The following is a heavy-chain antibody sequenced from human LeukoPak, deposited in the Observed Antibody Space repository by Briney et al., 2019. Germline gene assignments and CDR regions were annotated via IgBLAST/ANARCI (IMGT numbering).Heavy chain of an antibody. D-gene: IGHD4-17*01. CDR1: GGTFSSYA. Sequence: SVKVSCKASGGTFSSYAISWVRQAPGQGLEWMGGIMPIFGTANYAQKFQGRVTITTDESTSTAYMELSSLRSEDTAVYYCARDDPYGDYGFGFDPWGQGTLVTVSS. CDR3: ARDDPYGDYGFGFDP. CDR2: IMPIFGTA. V-gene: IGHV1-69*05. J-gene: IGHJ5*02.